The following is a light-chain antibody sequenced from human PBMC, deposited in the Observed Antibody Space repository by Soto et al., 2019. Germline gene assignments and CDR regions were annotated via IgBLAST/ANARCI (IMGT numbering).Light chain of an antibody. V-gene: IGKV3-15*01. CDR1: QSISAT. CDR3: QQYNDWPWT. CDR2: GAS. J-gene: IGKJ1*01. Sequence: EIVMTQSPATLSVSPGGRATLSCRASQSISATLAWYQQKPGQAPSLLIHGASTRAPGFPARFSGSGSGTDFTLTISSLQSEDFAVYYCQQYNDWPWTFGQGTKVEIK.